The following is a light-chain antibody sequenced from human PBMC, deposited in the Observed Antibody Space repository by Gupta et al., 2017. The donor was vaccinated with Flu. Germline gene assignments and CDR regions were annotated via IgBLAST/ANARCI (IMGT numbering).Light chain of an antibody. Sequence: PPSCPPLHLLRLLFFTLYHHTPPPSPRLLFSSTSNRATGFPDRFSGSGSGTEFTLTIYRREPEDFAVYYCQHQGHSPWTFGQGTKVEVK. CDR2: STS. CDR1: HLLRLLF. J-gene: IGKJ1*01. V-gene: IGKV3-20*01. CDR3: QHQGHSPWT.